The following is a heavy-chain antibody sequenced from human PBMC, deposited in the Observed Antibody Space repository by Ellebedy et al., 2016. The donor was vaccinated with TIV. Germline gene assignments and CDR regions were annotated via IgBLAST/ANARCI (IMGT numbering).Heavy chain of an antibody. CDR1: GGSFSGYY. CDR3: AKSLHYSTSSFFDF. CDR2: INHSGSS. D-gene: IGHD6-6*01. V-gene: IGHV4-34*01. Sequence: SETLSLXXAVYGGSFSGYYWSWIRQPPGKGLEWIGEINHSGSSNYNLSLKSRATISVDTSKNQFSLRLTSVTAADTAVYYCAKSLHYSTSSFFDFWGQGTRVTVSS. J-gene: IGHJ4*02.